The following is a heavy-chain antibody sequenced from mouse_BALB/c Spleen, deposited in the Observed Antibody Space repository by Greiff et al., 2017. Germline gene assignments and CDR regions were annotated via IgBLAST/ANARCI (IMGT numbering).Heavy chain of an antibody. CDR3: AGGNYPLDY. Sequence: EVQRVESGPGLVKPSQSLSLTCTVTGYSITSDYAWNWIRQFPGNKLEWMGYISYSGSTSYNPSLKSRISITRDTSKNQFFLQLNSVTTEDTATYYCAGGNYPLDYWGQGTTLTVSS. CDR2: ISYSGST. CDR1: GYSITSDYA. D-gene: IGHD2-1*01. J-gene: IGHJ2*01. V-gene: IGHV3-2*02.